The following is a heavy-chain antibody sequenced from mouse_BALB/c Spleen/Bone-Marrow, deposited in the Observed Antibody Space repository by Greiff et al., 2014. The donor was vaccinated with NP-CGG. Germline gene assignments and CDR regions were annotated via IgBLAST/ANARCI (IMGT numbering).Heavy chain of an antibody. CDR1: GFTFSSYA. CDR3: ARPHYYGSSWFAY. D-gene: IGHD1-1*01. CDR2: ISSGGSYT. V-gene: IGHV5-9-3*01. Sequence: EVQRVESGGGLVKPGGSLKHSCAASGFTFSSYAMSWVRQTPEKRLEWVATISSGGSYTYYPDSVKGRFTISRDNAKDTLYLQMSSLRSEDTAMYYCARPHYYGSSWFAYWGQGTLVTVSA. J-gene: IGHJ3*01.